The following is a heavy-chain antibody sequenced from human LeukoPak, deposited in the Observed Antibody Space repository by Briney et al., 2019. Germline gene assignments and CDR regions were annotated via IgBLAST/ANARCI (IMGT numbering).Heavy chain of an antibody. V-gene: IGHV3-13*01. CDR2: IGTAGDT. CDR3: ARAMYSSGWRFDY. J-gene: IGHJ4*02. CDR1: GFTFSSYD. D-gene: IGHD6-19*01. Sequence: PGGSLRLSCAASGFTFSSYDMHWVRQATGKGLEWVSAIGTAGDTYYPGSVKGRFTISRENAKNSLYLPMNSLRAGDTAVYYCARAMYSSGWRFDYWGQGTLVTVSS.